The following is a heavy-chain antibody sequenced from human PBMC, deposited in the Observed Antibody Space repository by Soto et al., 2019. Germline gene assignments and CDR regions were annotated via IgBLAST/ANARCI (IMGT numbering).Heavy chain of an antibody. Sequence: GESLKISCNGSGYSFAVYCITLVLQKPGKGLEWMGRIDPSDSQTYYSPSFRGHVTISVTKSITTVFLQWSSLRASDTAMYYCARQIYDSDTGPNFQYYFDSWGQGTPVTVSS. J-gene: IGHJ4*02. V-gene: IGHV5-10-1*01. CDR1: GYSFAVYC. CDR3: ARQIYDSDTGPNFQYYFDS. CDR2: IDPSDSQT. D-gene: IGHD3-22*01.